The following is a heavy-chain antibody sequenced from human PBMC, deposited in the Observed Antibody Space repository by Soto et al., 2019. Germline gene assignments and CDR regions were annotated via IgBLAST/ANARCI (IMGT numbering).Heavy chain of an antibody. CDR3: AKRQGTGLAAKNFDF. V-gene: IGHV3-23*01. J-gene: IGHJ4*02. Sequence: GSLRLSCAASGFPFSNHAMSWVRQAPGKGLEWVSGISDGGDLIYYADSVKGRFSMSRDNSENMLYLQMTNLRAEDTAIYFCAKRQGTGLAAKNFDFWDQGTLVTVSS. CDR1: GFPFSNHA. D-gene: IGHD2-15*01. CDR2: ISDGGDLI.